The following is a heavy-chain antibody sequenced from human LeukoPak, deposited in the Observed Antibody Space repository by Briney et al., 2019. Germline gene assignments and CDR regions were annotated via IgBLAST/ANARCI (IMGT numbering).Heavy chain of an antibody. J-gene: IGHJ6*02. Sequence: PSQTLSLTCTVSGGSISSGGYSWSWIRQHPGKGLEWIGYIYYSGSTYYNPSLKSRVTISVDTSKNQFSLKLSSVTAADTAVYYCARGGGQWLVSYYYYGMDVWGQGTTVTVSS. CDR1: GGSISSGGYS. CDR3: ARGGGQWLVSYYYYGMDV. CDR2: IYYSGST. V-gene: IGHV4-31*03. D-gene: IGHD6-19*01.